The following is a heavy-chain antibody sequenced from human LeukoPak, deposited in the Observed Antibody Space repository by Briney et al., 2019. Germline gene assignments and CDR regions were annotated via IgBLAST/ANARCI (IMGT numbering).Heavy chain of an antibody. CDR1: GFTFSSYS. CDR2: ISSSSSTI. D-gene: IGHD6-19*01. V-gene: IGHV3-48*04. CDR3: ARAQWLVLGWFDP. J-gene: IGHJ5*02. Sequence: PGGSLRLSCAASGFTFSSYSMNWVRQAPGKGLEWVSYISSSSSTIYYADSVKGRFTISRDNAKNSLYLQMNSLRAEDTAVYYCARAQWLVLGWFDPWGQGTLVTVSS.